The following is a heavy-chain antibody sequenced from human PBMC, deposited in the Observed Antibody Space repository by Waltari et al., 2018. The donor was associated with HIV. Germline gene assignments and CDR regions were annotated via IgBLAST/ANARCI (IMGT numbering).Heavy chain of an antibody. V-gene: IGHV1-8*01. D-gene: IGHD3-9*01. CDR3: VTDGRLGAEGVSHDY. CDR2: RSRNSGNA. Sequence: QVQLVQSGAEVKKPGASIKISCKGSEYTFSNFDVNWVRQATGQGLEWMGGRSRNSGNAGYSPKFQGRVTMTRDTSITTADMGLSGLRSEDTAVYYCVTDGRLGAEGVSHDYWGQGTLVTVSS. J-gene: IGHJ4*02. CDR1: EYTFSNFD.